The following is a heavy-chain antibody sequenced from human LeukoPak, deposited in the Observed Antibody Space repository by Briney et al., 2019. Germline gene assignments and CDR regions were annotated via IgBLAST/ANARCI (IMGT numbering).Heavy chain of an antibody. Sequence: SETLSLTCTVSGGSISSSSYYWGWIRQPPGKGLEWIGSIYYSGSTYYNPSLKSRVTISVDTSKNQFSLKLSSVTAADTAVYYCARVKFRLVREGPEDNWLDPWGQGTLVTVSS. D-gene: IGHD3-9*01. J-gene: IGHJ5*02. CDR2: IYYSGST. CDR3: ARVKFRLVREGPEDNWLDP. CDR1: GGSISSSSYY. V-gene: IGHV4-39*07.